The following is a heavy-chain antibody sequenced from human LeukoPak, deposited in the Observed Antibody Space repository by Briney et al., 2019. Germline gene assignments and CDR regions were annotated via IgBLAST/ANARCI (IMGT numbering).Heavy chain of an antibody. J-gene: IGHJ5*02. V-gene: IGHV3-21*01. CDR3: ARDDYPGLWFDP. CDR1: GFTFSSYS. CDR2: ISSSSSYI. Sequence: GGSLRLSCAASGFTFSSYSMNWVRQAPGKGLEWVSSISSSSSYIYYADSVKGRFTISRDNAKNSLYLQMNSLRAEDTAVYYCARDDYPGLWFDPWGQGTLVTVSS. D-gene: IGHD4-11*01.